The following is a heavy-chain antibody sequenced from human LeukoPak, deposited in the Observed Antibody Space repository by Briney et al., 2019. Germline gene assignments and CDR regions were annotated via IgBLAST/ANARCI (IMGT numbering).Heavy chain of an antibody. D-gene: IGHD4-23*01. CDR2: IYYSGRI. V-gene: IGHV4-30-2*01. Sequence: PSETLSLTCTVSGGSIMVAAYSWSWIRQPPGKGLEWIGYIYYSGRIYYNPSLKSRVTISLDRSKNQFSLKVSSVTAADTAVYFCARGYGDNSGAFDIWGQGTLVTVSS. J-gene: IGHJ3*02. CDR1: GGSIMVAAYS. CDR3: ARGYGDNSGAFDI.